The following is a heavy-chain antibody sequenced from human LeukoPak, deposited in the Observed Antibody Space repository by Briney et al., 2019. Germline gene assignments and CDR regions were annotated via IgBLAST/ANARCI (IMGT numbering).Heavy chain of an antibody. J-gene: IGHJ5*02. D-gene: IGHD4-23*01. V-gene: IGHV3-11*04. CDR1: GGSFSGYY. Sequence: LSLTCAVYGGSFSGYYMSWIRQAPGKGLEWVSYISSSGSTIYYADSVKGRFTISRDNAKNSLYLQMNSLRAEDTAVYYCARDYGGKGFDPWGQGTLVTVSS. CDR2: ISSSGSTI. CDR3: ARDYGGKGFDP.